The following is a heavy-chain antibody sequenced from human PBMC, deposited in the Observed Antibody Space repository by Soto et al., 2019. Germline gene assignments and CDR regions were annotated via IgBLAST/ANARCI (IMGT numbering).Heavy chain of an antibody. J-gene: IGHJ4*02. CDR2: ISYDGSNK. Sequence: QVQLVESGGGVVQPGRSLRLSCAASGFTFSSYGMHWVRRAPGKGLEWVAVISYDGSNKYYADSVKGRFTISRDNSKNTLYLQMNSLRAEDTAVYYCAKGVVRGALDYWGQGTLVTVSS. D-gene: IGHD3-10*01. CDR1: GFTFSSYG. V-gene: IGHV3-30*18. CDR3: AKGVVRGALDY.